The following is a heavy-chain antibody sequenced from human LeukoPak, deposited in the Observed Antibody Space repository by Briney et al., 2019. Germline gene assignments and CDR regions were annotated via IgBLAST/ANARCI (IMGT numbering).Heavy chain of an antibody. Sequence: SETLSLTCAVYGESFSGFYWSWIRQPPGKGLEWIGEINHSGSTNYNPSLKSRVTISVDTSKNQFSLKLSSVTAADTAVYYCARSAIAVAGTGWFDPWGQGTLVTVSS. J-gene: IGHJ5*02. V-gene: IGHV4-34*01. CDR1: GESFSGFY. CDR3: ARSAIAVAGTGWFDP. CDR2: INHSGST. D-gene: IGHD6-19*01.